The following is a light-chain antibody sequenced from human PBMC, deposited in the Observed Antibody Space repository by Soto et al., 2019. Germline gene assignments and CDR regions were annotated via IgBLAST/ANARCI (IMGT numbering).Light chain of an antibody. J-gene: IGKJ1*01. CDR1: QSVSGW. V-gene: IGKV1-5*01. CDR2: DAS. CDR3: QQYETFSGT. Sequence: DIPMTKSPCTLSSSVGDPVTVTCRASQSVSGWLAWYQQKPGEAPKLLIYDASALPRGVPSRFSGSGSGTKFTLTIASLQPDDFATYYCQQYETFSGTFGPGTKVDI.